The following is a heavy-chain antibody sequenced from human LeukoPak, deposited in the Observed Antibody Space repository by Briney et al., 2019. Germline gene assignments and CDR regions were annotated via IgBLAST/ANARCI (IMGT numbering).Heavy chain of an antibody. D-gene: IGHD3-22*01. Sequence: SETLSLTCSVSGDSVSRRDSDWDWIRQPPGKGLEWIGTSYYSGRTYYSPSLKSRVTMSVDPSNNQFSLHLRSVTAADTAVYYCARRRYYDGSGYLEWGQGTLLSVSS. CDR3: ARRRYYDGSGYLE. V-gene: IGHV4-39*01. J-gene: IGHJ1*01. CDR1: GDSVSRRDSD. CDR2: SYYSGRT.